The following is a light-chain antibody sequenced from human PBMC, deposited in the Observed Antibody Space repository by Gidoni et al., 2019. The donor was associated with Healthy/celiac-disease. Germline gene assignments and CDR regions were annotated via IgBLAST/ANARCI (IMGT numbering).Light chain of an antibody. CDR1: SSNIGSKT. CDR3: AAWDDSLKV. J-gene: IGLJ2*01. CDR2: SNN. Sequence: SVTTKPPSASGTPGQRVTISCSGSSSNIGSKTVNWYQQLPGTDPKLLIYSNNQRPSGVPDRFSGSKSGTSASLAISGLQSEDEADYYCAAWDDSLKVFGGGTKLTVL. V-gene: IGLV1-44*01.